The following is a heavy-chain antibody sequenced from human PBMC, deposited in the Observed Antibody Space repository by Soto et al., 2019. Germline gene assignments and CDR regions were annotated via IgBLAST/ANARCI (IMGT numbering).Heavy chain of an antibody. Sequence: SQTLSLTCAISGDSVSSKSATWNWIRQSPSRGLEWLGRTYYRSKWSTDYAVSVKGRITVNPDTSKNQFSLRLNSVTPEDTAVYYCAGALAGSYDYWGQGTLVTVSS. D-gene: IGHD1-26*01. CDR3: AGALAGSYDY. CDR1: GDSVSSKSAT. CDR2: TYYRSKWST. J-gene: IGHJ4*02. V-gene: IGHV6-1*01.